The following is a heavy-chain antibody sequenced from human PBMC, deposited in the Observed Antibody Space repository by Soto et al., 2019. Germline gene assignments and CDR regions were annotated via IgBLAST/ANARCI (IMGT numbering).Heavy chain of an antibody. CDR3: TIEGAYPGPDFDY. Sequence: GGSLRLSCAASGFTFSDRYMDWVRQAPGKGLEWVGRTKDKANSYNTEYAPSVEGRFTISRDDSRNSVYLQMNSLKTDDTAVYYCTIEGAYPGPDFDYWGQGTLVTVSS. D-gene: IGHD3-16*01. CDR1: GFTFSDRY. CDR2: TKDKANSYNT. V-gene: IGHV3-72*01. J-gene: IGHJ4*02.